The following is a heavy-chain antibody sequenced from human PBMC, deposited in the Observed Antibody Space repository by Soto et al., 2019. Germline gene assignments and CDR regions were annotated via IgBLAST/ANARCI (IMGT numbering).Heavy chain of an antibody. CDR1: GYTFTGYY. D-gene: IGHD6-6*01. CDR2: INPNSGGT. CDR3: AAGQLGLGLLYYCAY. Sequence: SVKASCKASGYTFTGYYMHWVRQAPGQGLEWMGWINPNSGGTNYAQKFQGRVTMTRDTSISTAYMELSRLRSDDTAVYYCAAGQLGLGLLYYCAYWGQGTPVTVSS. J-gene: IGHJ4*02. V-gene: IGHV1-2*02.